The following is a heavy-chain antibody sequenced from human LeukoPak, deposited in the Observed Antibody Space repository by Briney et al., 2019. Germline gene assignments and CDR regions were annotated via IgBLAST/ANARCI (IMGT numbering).Heavy chain of an antibody. Sequence: SETLSLTCTVSGGSISSYYWSWIRQPPGKRLEWIGYIHYTGNTNYNPSLKSRVTISLDTSKNQFSLKLSSVTAADTAVYYCAREGTGASRWFDPWGQGTLVTVSS. CDR3: AREGTGASRWFDP. CDR2: IHYTGNT. V-gene: IGHV4-59*01. CDR1: GGSISSYY. J-gene: IGHJ5*02. D-gene: IGHD1-26*01.